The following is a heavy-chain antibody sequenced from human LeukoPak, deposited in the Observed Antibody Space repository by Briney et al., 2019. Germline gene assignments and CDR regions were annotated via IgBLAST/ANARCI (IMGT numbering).Heavy chain of an antibody. CDR3: ARVYCSGGSCYSDY. D-gene: IGHD2-15*01. CDR1: GGSVSSYY. J-gene: IGHJ4*02. Sequence: SETLSLTCTVSGGSVSSYYWSWIRQPPGKGLEWIGYIYYSGSTNYNPSLKSRVTISVDTSKNQFSLKLSSVTAADTAVYYCARVYCSGGSCYSDYLGQGTLVTVSS. CDR2: IYYSGST. V-gene: IGHV4-59*02.